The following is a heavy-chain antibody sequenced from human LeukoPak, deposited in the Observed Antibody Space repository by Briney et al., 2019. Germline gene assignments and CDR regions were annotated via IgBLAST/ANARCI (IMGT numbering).Heavy chain of an antibody. D-gene: IGHD6-19*01. CDR3: ARDLRQVMYGYSSGFQVYYFDY. CDR1: GFTFSSYG. CDR2: ISGSGGST. V-gene: IGHV3-23*01. J-gene: IGHJ4*02. Sequence: GGTLRLSCAASGFTFSSYGMSWVRQAPGKGLEWVSAISGSGGSTYYADSVKGRFTISRDNSKNTLYLQINSLRAEDTAVYYCARDLRQVMYGYSSGFQVYYFDYWGQGALVTVSS.